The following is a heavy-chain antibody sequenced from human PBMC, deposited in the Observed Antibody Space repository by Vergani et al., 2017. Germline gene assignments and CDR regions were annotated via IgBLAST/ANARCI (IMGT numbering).Heavy chain of an antibody. CDR3: AKXSRRYSSSWYYFDY. D-gene: IGHD6-13*01. Sequence: EVQLLESGGGLVQPGGSLRLSCAASGFTFSSYAMSWVRQAPGKGLEWVSAISGSGGSTYYADSVKGRFTISRDNSKNTLYLQMNSLRAEDTAVYYCAKXSRRYSSSWYYFDYWGQGTLVTVSS. V-gene: IGHV3-23*01. CDR1: GFTFSSYA. CDR2: ISGSGGST. J-gene: IGHJ4*02.